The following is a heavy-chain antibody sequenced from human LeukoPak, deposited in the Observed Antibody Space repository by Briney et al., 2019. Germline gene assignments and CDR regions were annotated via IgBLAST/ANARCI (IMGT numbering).Heavy chain of an antibody. J-gene: IGHJ4*02. V-gene: IGHV4-61*02. CDR1: GGSIRSASYY. Sequence: SQTLSLTCNVSGGSIRSASYYWSWIRQPAGKGLEWIGRIYTSGSTNYNPSLKGRVTISVDTSKNQFSLKLSSVTAADTAVYYCARDDPGRDYYGSGSYPYYFDYWGQGTLVTVSS. CDR3: ARDDPGRDYYGSGSYPYYFDY. D-gene: IGHD3-10*01. CDR2: IYTSGST.